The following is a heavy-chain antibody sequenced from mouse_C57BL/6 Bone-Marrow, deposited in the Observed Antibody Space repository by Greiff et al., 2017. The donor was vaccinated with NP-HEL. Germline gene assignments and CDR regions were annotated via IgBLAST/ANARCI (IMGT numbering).Heavy chain of an antibody. J-gene: IGHJ1*03. D-gene: IGHD2-12*01. CDR3: VRRAGVLYQYFDV. V-gene: IGHV10-1*01. Sequence: DVQLQESGGGLVQPKGSLKLSCAASGFSFNTYAMNWVRQAPGTGLEWVARIRSKSNNYATYYADSVKDRFTISRDDSECMLYLQMNNLKTEDTAMYDCVRRAGVLYQYFDVWGTGTTGTVSS. CDR2: IRSKSNNYAT. CDR1: GFSFNTYA.